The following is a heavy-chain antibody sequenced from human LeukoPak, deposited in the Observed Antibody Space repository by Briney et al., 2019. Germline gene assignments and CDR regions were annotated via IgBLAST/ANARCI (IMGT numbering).Heavy chain of an antibody. D-gene: IGHD2-15*01. CDR2: IYYSGST. Sequence: SETLSLTCTVSGGSISSYYWSWIRQPPGKGLEWIGYIYYSGSTDYNPSLKSRVTISVGTSKNQFSLQLNSVTPEDTAVYYCAKMGYCSGGSCYSYYYYGMDVWGQGTTVTVSS. CDR1: GGSISSYY. V-gene: IGHV4-59*12. CDR3: AKMGYCSGGSCYSYYYYGMDV. J-gene: IGHJ6*02.